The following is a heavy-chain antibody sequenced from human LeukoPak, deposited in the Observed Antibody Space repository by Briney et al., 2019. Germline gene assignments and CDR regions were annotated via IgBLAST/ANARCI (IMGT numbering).Heavy chain of an antibody. Sequence: GGSLRLSCAASGFSFSGYGMHWVRQVPGKGLEWVAFIRYDGITKFYIDSVKGRSAISRDNSKNTLSLQMNSLRTEDTAVYYCAALHTGTFVDYWGQGTLVTVSS. CDR3: AALHTGTFVDY. J-gene: IGHJ4*02. CDR2: IRYDGITK. V-gene: IGHV3-30*02. CDR1: GFSFSGYG. D-gene: IGHD4-17*01.